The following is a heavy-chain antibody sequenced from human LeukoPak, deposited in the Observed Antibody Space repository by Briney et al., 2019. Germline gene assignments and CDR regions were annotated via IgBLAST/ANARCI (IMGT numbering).Heavy chain of an antibody. D-gene: IGHD6-13*01. V-gene: IGHV3-30*02. Sequence: GGSLRVSCAASGFTFSNYGMHWVRQAPGKGLEWVAFIRYDGNNKYYADSVRGRFTVSRDNSKDTLYLQMNSLRAEDTAVYYCTKALLYSSTWYGDYWGQGTLVTVSS. J-gene: IGHJ4*02. CDR2: IRYDGNNK. CDR1: GFTFSNYG. CDR3: TKALLYSSTWYGDY.